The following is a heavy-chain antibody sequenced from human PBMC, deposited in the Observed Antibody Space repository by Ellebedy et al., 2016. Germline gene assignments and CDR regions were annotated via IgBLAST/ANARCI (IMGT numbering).Heavy chain of an antibody. Sequence: GESLKISCAASGFTVSSDYMSWVRQAPGKGLEWVSVIYSGADTYYADSVKGRFTISRHNSRNTLYLQMNSLRAEDTAVYYCARGLAVAMATVLDPWGQGTLVTVSS. CDR1: GFTVSSDY. V-gene: IGHV3-53*04. CDR3: ARGLAVAMATVLDP. D-gene: IGHD5-24*01. CDR2: IYSGADT. J-gene: IGHJ5*02.